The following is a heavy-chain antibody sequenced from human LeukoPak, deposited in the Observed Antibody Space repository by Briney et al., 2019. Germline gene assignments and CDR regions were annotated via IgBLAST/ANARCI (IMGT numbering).Heavy chain of an antibody. CDR3: ARRMVVTAMFDY. D-gene: IGHD2-21*02. Sequence: SQTLSLTCAVSGGSISSGGYSWSWIRQPPGKGLEWIGYIYHSGSTYYNPSLKSRVTISVDTSKNQFSLKLSSVTAADTAVYYCARRMVVTAMFDYWGQGTLVTVSS. CDR1: GGSISSGGYS. J-gene: IGHJ4*02. CDR2: IYHSGST. V-gene: IGHV4-30-2*01.